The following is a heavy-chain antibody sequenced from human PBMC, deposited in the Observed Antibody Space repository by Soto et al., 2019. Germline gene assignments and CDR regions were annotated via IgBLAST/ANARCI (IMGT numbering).Heavy chain of an antibody. CDR1: NGSIINYY. D-gene: IGHD4-17*01. Sequence: QVQLQESGPGLVKPSETLSLTCTVSNGSIINYYWSWIRQPPGKGLEWIGYIYYSGSTNYNPSLTRRVTMSVDRAMSQRYMILNSVPAAGMAVYYCASRLTLATTTGEGFEIWGRGTMVIVSS. CDR2: IYYSGST. CDR3: ASRLTLATTTGEGFEI. V-gene: IGHV4-59*12. J-gene: IGHJ3*02.